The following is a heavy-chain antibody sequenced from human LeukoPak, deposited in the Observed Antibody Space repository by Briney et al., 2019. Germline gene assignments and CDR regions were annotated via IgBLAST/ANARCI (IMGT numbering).Heavy chain of an antibody. J-gene: IGHJ4*02. D-gene: IGHD3-10*01. Sequence: PGGSLRLSCAASGFTFSSYAMSWVRQGPGKGLEWVSAISGGGGYTYYADSVKGRFTISRDNSKSTPYLQMTSLRAGDTAIYYCAKGIYGSGTFYLFDYWGQGTLVTVSS. V-gene: IGHV3-23*01. CDR2: ISGGGGYT. CDR3: AKGIYGSGTFYLFDY. CDR1: GFTFSSYA.